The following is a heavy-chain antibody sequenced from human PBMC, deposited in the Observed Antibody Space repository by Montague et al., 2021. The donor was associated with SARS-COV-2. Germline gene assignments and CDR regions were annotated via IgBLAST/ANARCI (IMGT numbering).Heavy chain of an antibody. V-gene: IGHV2-70*01. Sequence: PAVVKPTQTLTLTCTFSGFSLSTSGMCVSWIRQPPGKALEWLALIDWDDDKYYSTSLKTRLTISKDTSKNQVVLTMTNMDPVDTATYYRARIRGDILGGYYYGMDVWGQGTTVTVSS. J-gene: IGHJ6*02. CDR1: GFSLSTSGMC. CDR2: IDWDDDK. D-gene: IGHD3-9*01. CDR3: ARIRGDILGGYYYGMDV.